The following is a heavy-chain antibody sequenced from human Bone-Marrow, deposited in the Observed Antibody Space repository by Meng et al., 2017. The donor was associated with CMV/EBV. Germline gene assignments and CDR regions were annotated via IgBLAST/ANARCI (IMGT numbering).Heavy chain of an antibody. J-gene: IGHJ5*02. V-gene: IGHV3-23*01. Sequence: GGSLRLSCAASGFTFSSYAMSWVRQAPGKGLEWVSAISGSGGSTYYADSVKGRFTISRDNSKNTLYLQMNSLRAEDTAVYYCAIDRRRITIFGVVNNWFDPWGQGTLVTVSS. CDR2: ISGSGGST. CDR3: AIDRRRITIFGVVNNWFDP. CDR1: GFTFSSYA. D-gene: IGHD3-3*01.